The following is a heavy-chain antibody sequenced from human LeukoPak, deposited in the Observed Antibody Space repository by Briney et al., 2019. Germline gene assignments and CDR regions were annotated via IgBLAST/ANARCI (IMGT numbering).Heavy chain of an antibody. J-gene: IGHJ4*02. CDR1: GGSISSYY. D-gene: IGHD3-10*01. CDR2: IYTSGST. CDR3: ARYAVYGSGSYYVY. V-gene: IGHV4-4*07. Sequence: SETLSLTCTVSGGSISSYYWSWIRQPAGKGLEWIGLIYTSGSTNYNPSLKSRVTMSVDTSKNQFSLKLSSVTAADTAVYYCARYAVYGSGSYYVYWGQGTLVTVSS.